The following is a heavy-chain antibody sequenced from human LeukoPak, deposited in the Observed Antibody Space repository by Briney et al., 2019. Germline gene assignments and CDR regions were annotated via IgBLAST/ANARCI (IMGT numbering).Heavy chain of an antibody. D-gene: IGHD6-19*01. CDR1: GFTFSSYA. J-gene: IGHJ5*02. CDR2: ISYDGSNK. CDR3: ARDQEERGGWYRFIHSGSYNRFDP. V-gene: IGHV3-30*04. Sequence: PGGSLRLSCAASGFTFSSYAMHWVRQAPGKGLEWVAVISYDGSNKYYADSVKGRFTISRDNSKNTLYLQMNSLRAEDTAVYYCARDQEERGGWYRFIHSGSYNRFDPWGQGTLVTVSS.